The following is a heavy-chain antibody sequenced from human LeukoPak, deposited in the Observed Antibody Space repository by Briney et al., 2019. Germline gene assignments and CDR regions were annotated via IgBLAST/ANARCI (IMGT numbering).Heavy chain of an antibody. CDR2: IYYSGST. V-gene: IGHV4-59*08. Sequence: PSETLSLTCTVSGGSISSYYWSWIRQPPGKGLEWIGYIYYSGSTNYNPSLKSRVTISVDTSKNQFSLKLSSVTAADTAVYYCARHYYDSSGYDLVPYFDYWGQGTLVTVSS. CDR3: ARHYYDSSGYDLVPYFDY. D-gene: IGHD3-22*01. CDR1: GGSISSYY. J-gene: IGHJ4*02.